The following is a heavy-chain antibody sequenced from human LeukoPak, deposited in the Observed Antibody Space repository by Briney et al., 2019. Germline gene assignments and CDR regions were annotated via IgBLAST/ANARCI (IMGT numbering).Heavy chain of an antibody. J-gene: IGHJ4*02. V-gene: IGHV3-21*01. Sequence: PGGSLRLSCAASGFTFSTYSMNWLRVAPGKGLEWVSSISPASNYKYYVDSVKGRFTISRDNAKSSLYLQMNSLRAEDTAVYYCVRGGYRGFDYEYWGQGTLVTVSS. D-gene: IGHD5-12*01. CDR3: VRGGYRGFDYEY. CDR1: GFTFSTYS. CDR2: ISPASNYK.